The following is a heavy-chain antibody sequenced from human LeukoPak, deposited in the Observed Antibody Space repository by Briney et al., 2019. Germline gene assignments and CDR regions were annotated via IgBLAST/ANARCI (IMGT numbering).Heavy chain of an antibody. V-gene: IGHV1-8*03. CDR2: MNPNSANT. CDR1: GYTFSTYD. Sequence: ASVKVSCKTSGYTFSTYDINCLRQAAGQGLEWMGWMNPNSANTGFAQKFQGRAAITRDTSTATAYLELSSLTSEDTAVYYCARAIRYQLLSDYWGQGTLVTVSS. CDR3: ARAIRYQLLSDY. J-gene: IGHJ4*02. D-gene: IGHD2-2*01.